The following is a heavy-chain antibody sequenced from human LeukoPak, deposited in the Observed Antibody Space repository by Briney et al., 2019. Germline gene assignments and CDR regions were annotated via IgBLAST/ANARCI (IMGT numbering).Heavy chain of an antibody. Sequence: ASVKVSCKASGYTFTSYGISWERQAPGQGLEWMGWISAYNGNTNYARKLQGRVTMTTDTSTSTAYMELRSLRSDDTAVYYCARDCISTSCYKPPYYWGQGTLVTASS. CDR3: ARDCISTSCYKPPYY. CDR2: ISAYNGNT. CDR1: GYTFTSYG. D-gene: IGHD2-2*01. J-gene: IGHJ4*02. V-gene: IGHV1-18*01.